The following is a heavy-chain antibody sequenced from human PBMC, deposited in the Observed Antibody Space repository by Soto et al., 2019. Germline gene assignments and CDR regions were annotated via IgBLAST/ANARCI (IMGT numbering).Heavy chain of an antibody. CDR3: ASHYDSSGYYYRGLDY. Sequence: QVQLVQYGAEVKKPGSSVKVSCEASGGTYISYAISWVRQAPGQGLEWMGGIIPIFGTADYAQKFQGRVTITADESTSTAYMELSSLRSEDTDVYYCASHYDSSGYYYRGLDYWGQGTLVTVSS. D-gene: IGHD3-22*01. CDR1: GGTYISYA. V-gene: IGHV1-69*12. CDR2: IIPIFGTA. J-gene: IGHJ4*02.